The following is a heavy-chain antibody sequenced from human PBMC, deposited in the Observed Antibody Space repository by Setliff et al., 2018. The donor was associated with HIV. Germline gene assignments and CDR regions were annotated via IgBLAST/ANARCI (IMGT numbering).Heavy chain of an antibody. J-gene: IGHJ4*02. CDR3: ARTLEXXGTYYNFWSGYXIAPSVY. Sequence: ASVKVSCKASGYTFTSYDINWVRQATGQGLEWMGWMNPNSGNTGYAQKFQGRVTMTRNTSISTAYMELSSLRSEDTAVCYCARTLEXXGTYYNFWSGYXIAPSVYWGQGTLVTVSS. V-gene: IGHV1-8*02. CDR2: MNPNSGNT. D-gene: IGHD3-3*01. CDR1: GYTFTSYD.